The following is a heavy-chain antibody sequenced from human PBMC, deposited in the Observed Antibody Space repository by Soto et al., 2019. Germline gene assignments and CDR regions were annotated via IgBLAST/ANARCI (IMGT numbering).Heavy chain of an antibody. Sequence: GGSLRLSCAASGFTFSSYSMNWVRQAPGKGLEWVSSISSSSSYIYYADSVKGRFTISRDNAKNSLYLQMNSLRAEDTAVYYCARGRGYGSGSIEVDYWGQGTLVTVSS. V-gene: IGHV3-21*01. CDR2: ISSSSSYI. CDR1: GFTFSSYS. CDR3: ARGRGYGSGSIEVDY. D-gene: IGHD3-10*01. J-gene: IGHJ4*02.